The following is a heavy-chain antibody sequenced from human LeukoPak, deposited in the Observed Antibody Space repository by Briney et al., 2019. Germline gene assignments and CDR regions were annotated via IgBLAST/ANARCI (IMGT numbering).Heavy chain of an antibody. V-gene: IGHV4-4*07. Sequence: SETLSLTCTVSGGSISSYYWSWIRQPAGKGLEWIGRIYTSGSTNYNPSLKSRVTMSVDTSKNQFSLKLSSVTAADTAVYYCAREGPTYMTTLYYYYMDVWGKGTTVTVSS. D-gene: IGHD4-11*01. CDR1: GGSISSYY. CDR2: IYTSGST. CDR3: AREGPTYMTTLYYYYMDV. J-gene: IGHJ6*03.